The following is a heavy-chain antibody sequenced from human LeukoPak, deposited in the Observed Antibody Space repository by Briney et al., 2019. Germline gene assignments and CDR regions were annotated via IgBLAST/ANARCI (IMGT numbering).Heavy chain of an antibody. CDR1: GFTFSNYW. CDR3: VRDRGYCSGGTCYALWDY. J-gene: IGHJ4*02. CDR2: IKEDGGEK. D-gene: IGHD2-15*01. Sequence: GGSLRLSCAASGFTFSNYWMTWVRQAPGKGLEWVAHIKEDGGEKHYVDPVKGRFTISRDNAKNSLYLQMNSLRAEDTAMYYCVRDRGYCSGGTCYALWDYWGQGALVTVSS. V-gene: IGHV3-7*01.